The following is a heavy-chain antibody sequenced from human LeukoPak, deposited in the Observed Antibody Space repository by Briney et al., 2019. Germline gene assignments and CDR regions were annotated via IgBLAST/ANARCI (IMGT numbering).Heavy chain of an antibody. V-gene: IGHV3-21*01. J-gene: IGHJ1*01. CDR3: ARFSPPHYDILTGYYRLAYFQH. CDR2: ISSSSSYK. Sequence: PGGSLRLSCAASGFTFSSYNMNWVRQAPGKGLEWVSSISSSSSYKYYADSVKGRFTISRDNAKNSLYPQMNSLRAEDTAVYYCARFSPPHYDILTGYYRLAYFQHWGQGTLVTVSS. CDR1: GFTFSSYN. D-gene: IGHD3-9*01.